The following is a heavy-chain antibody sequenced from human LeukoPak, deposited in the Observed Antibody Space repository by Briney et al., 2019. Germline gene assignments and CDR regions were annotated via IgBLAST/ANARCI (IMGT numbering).Heavy chain of an antibody. J-gene: IGHJ6*02. Sequence: PGGSLRLSCAASGFTFSSYSKNWVRQAPGKGLEWVSSISSSSSYIYYADSVKGRFTISRDNAKNSLCLQMNSLRAEDTAVYYCARGYCSSTSCRILGYYYGMDVWGQGTTVTVSS. CDR2: ISSSSSYI. CDR3: ARGYCSSTSCRILGYYYGMDV. CDR1: GFTFSSYS. D-gene: IGHD2-2*01. V-gene: IGHV3-21*01.